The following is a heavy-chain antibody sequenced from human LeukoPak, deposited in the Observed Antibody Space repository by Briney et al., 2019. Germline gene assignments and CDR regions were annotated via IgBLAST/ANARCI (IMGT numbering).Heavy chain of an antibody. Sequence: GGSLRLSCAASGLSVSSNNMHWVRQAPGGRLEWVAYISAGSGTIFSADSLKGRFTISRDNARESLFLQMNSLRAEDTAVYYCMTDLGLRRMIWGRGTLV. V-gene: IGHV3-48*04. D-gene: IGHD2-21*02. CDR2: ISAGSGTI. CDR3: MTDLGLRRMI. J-gene: IGHJ2*01. CDR1: GLSVSSNN.